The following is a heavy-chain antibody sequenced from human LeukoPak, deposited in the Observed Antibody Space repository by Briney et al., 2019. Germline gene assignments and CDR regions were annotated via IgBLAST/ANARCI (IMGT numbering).Heavy chain of an antibody. Sequence: GGSLRLSCAASGFTFSSYAMHWVRQAPGKGLEWVAVISYDGSNKYYADSVKGRFTISRDNSKNTLYLQMNSLRAEDTAVYYCARDYRITMVRGVIPYWGQGTLVTVSS. V-gene: IGHV3-30-3*01. J-gene: IGHJ4*02. D-gene: IGHD3-10*01. CDR2: ISYDGSNK. CDR1: GFTFSSYA. CDR3: ARDYRITMVRGVIPY.